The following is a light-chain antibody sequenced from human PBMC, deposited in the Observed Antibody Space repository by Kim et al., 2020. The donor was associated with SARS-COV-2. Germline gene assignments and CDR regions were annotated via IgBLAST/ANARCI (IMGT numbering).Light chain of an antibody. CDR3: SSYTDSRTYV. CDR1: SSDVGGYNY. Sequence: LSQPASVSGSPGQSITISCTGTSSDVGGYNYVSWYQQHPGKVPKLMIYDVSRRPSGVSYRFSGSKSGNTASLTISGLQAEDEAEYYCSSYTDSRTYVFGTGTKVTVL. CDR2: DVS. J-gene: IGLJ1*01. V-gene: IGLV2-14*03.